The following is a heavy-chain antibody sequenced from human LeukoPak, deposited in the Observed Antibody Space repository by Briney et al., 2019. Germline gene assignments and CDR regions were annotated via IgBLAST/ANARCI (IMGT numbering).Heavy chain of an antibody. CDR1: GYTFTSYA. CDR2: IYGGNGNT. CDR3: ARGWGGDCYHVH. Sequence: ASVKVSCTAPGYTFTSYAMHWVRQAPGQRLEWMGWIYGGNGNTKYSQKFQGRVSITRDTSASTVYMELSSLGSEDTAVYYCARGWGGDCYHVHWGQGTLVTVSS. V-gene: IGHV1-3*01. J-gene: IGHJ4*02. D-gene: IGHD2-21*02.